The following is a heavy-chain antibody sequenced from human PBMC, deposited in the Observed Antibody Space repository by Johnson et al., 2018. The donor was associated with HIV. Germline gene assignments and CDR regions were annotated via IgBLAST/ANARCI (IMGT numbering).Heavy chain of an antibody. CDR1: GFTFNNYP. D-gene: IGHD3-10*01. CDR3: ASEVRGVLDI. J-gene: IGHJ3*02. CDR2: ISYDGSNK. V-gene: IGHV3-30*04. Sequence: QVQLVESGGGVVQPGRSLRLSCAVSGFTFNNYPMHWVRQAPGKGLEWVAVISYDGSNKYYADSVKGRFTISRDNSKNTLFLQMNSLRVEDTAVYYCASEVRGVLDIWGQGTMVTVSS.